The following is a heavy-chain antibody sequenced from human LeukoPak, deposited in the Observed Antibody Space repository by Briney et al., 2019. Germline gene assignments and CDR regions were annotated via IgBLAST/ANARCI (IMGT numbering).Heavy chain of an antibody. CDR3: ARYGIEGPQFYIDY. CDR2: ISSSSSYI. V-gene: IGHV3-21*01. Sequence: GGSLRLSCVASGFTSSSYSMNWVRQAPGKGLEWVSSISSSSSYIYYADSVKGRFTISRDNAKNSLYLQMNSLRAEDTAVYYCARYGIEGPQFYIDYWGQGTLVTVSS. D-gene: IGHD1-26*01. CDR1: GFTSSSYS. J-gene: IGHJ4*02.